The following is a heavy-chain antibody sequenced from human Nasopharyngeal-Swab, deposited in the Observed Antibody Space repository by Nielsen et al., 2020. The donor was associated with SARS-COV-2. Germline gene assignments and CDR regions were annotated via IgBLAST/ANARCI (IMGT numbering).Heavy chain of an antibody. CDR2: INHSGST. D-gene: IGHD4-17*01. CDR1: GGSFSGYY. J-gene: IGHJ4*02. Sequence: SETLSLTCAVYGGSFSGYYWSWIRQPPGKGLEWIGEINHSGSTNYNPSLKSRVTISVDTSKNQFSLKLSSVTAADTAVYYCARAPSTVTPWDYWGQGTLVTVSS. CDR3: ARAPSTVTPWDY. V-gene: IGHV4-34*01.